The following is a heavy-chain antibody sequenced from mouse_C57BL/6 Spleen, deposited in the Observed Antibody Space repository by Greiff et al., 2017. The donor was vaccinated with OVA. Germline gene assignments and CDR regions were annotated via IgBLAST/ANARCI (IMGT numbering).Heavy chain of an antibody. V-gene: IGHV1-26*01. CDR3: ARYGNSYAMDY. J-gene: IGHJ4*01. D-gene: IGHD2-1*01. CDR2: INPNNGGT. CDR1: GYTFTDYY. Sequence: VQLQQSGPELVKPGASVKISCKASGYTFTDYYMNWVKQSHGKSLEWIGDINPNNGGTSYNQKFKGKATLTVDKSSSTAYMELRSLTSEDSAVYYCARYGNSYAMDYWGQGTSVTVSS.